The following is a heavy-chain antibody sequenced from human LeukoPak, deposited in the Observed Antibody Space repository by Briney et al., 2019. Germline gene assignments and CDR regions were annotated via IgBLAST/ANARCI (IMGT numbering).Heavy chain of an antibody. V-gene: IGHV4-59*01. CDR2: IYYSGST. J-gene: IGHJ6*02. D-gene: IGHD5-18*01. Sequence: SETLSLTCTASGGSISSYYWSWIRQPPGKGLEWIGYIYYSGSTNYNPSLKSRVTISVDTSKNQFSLKLSSVTAADTAVYYCARYSYGLATRHYYYGMDVWGQGTTVTVSS. CDR3: ARYSYGLATRHYYYGMDV. CDR1: GGSISSYY.